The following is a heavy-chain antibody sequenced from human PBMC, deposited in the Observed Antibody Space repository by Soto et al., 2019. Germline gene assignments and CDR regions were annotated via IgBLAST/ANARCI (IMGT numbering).Heavy chain of an antibody. CDR3: GRDPRIAARPDYYSGMYV. CDR1: GFTFSSYS. V-gene: IGHV3-48*02. Sequence: PGGSLRLSCAASGFTFSSYSMNWVRQAPGKGLEWVSYISGSSSTIYYADSVKGRFTISRDNAKNSLYLQMNSLRDEDTAVYYCGRDPRIAARPDYYSGMYVWGQGTTVTVS. CDR2: ISGSSSTI. D-gene: IGHD6-6*01. J-gene: IGHJ6*02.